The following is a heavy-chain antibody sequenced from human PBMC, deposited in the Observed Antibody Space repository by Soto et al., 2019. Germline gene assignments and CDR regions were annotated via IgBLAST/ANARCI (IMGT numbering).Heavy chain of an antibody. CDR2: ISSNGGST. V-gene: IGHV3-64D*06. Sequence: GGSLRLSCSASGFTFSSYAMHWVRQAPGKGLEYVSAISSNGGSTYYADSVKGRFTISRDNSKNTLYLQMSSLRAEDTAVYYCVKDSTGILWFGEGVAFDIWGQGTMVT. D-gene: IGHD3-10*01. CDR3: VKDSTGILWFGEGVAFDI. CDR1: GFTFSSYA. J-gene: IGHJ3*02.